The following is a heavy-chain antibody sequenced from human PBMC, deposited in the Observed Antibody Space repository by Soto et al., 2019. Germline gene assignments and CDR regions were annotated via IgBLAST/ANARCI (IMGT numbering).Heavy chain of an antibody. CDR3: ARDQLYYNDISGRPLNAFDV. D-gene: IGHD3-22*01. V-gene: IGHV3-21*01. J-gene: IGHJ3*01. CDR1: GVTFSGYS. CDR2: ISSSSSYI. Sequence: PGGSLRLSGAASGVTFSGYSMNWVRQAPGKGLEWVSSISSSSSYIYYADSVKGRFTISRDNAKNSLYLQMNSLRAEDTAVYYCARDQLYYNDISGRPLNAFDVWGQGTMVTVSS.